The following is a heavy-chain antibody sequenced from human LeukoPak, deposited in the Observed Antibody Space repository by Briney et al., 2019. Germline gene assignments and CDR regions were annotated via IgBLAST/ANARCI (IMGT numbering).Heavy chain of an antibody. CDR2: TYYRSKWYD. CDR3: VREGIADAEGFDY. Sequence: SQTLSLTCAISGDSVSSNRAAWNWIRQSPSRGLEWLGRTYYRSKWYDGYAVSVKSRIIITPDTSKNQFSLQLNSVTPEDTAVYYCVREGIADAEGFDYWGQGALVTVSS. J-gene: IGHJ4*02. D-gene: IGHD6-13*01. CDR1: GDSVSSNRAA. V-gene: IGHV6-1*01.